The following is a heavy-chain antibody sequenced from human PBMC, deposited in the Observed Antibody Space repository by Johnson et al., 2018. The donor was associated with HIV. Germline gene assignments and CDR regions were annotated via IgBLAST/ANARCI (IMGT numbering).Heavy chain of an antibody. CDR1: GFTFTNAW. CDR3: TTDVPGGPYYNAFDI. D-gene: IGHD1-26*01. Sequence: VQLVESVGGLVKPGGSLRLSCAASGFTFTNAWMHWVRQATGKGLEWVGRLKSRTDGETADYAAPVKGRFTISRDDSKNTLYLQMNSLKTEDTALYYCTTDVPGGPYYNAFDIWGQGTMVTVSS. CDR2: LKSRTDGETA. V-gene: IGHV3-15*01. J-gene: IGHJ3*02.